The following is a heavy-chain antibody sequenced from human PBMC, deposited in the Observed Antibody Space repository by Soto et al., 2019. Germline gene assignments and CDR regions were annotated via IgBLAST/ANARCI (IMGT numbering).Heavy chain of an antibody. CDR2: IIPIFGTT. CDR1: GGTFSNYA. D-gene: IGHD5-12*01. Sequence: QVQLVQSGAEVKKPGSSVKVSCKASGGTFSNYAITWVRQAPGQGLECVGRIIPIFGTTNVAQKFQGRVTITADESTTTANMELSGLRSDDTAVYYCAKDGGADGYFGNWLDPWGQGTLVTVSS. CDR3: AKDGGADGYFGNWLDP. V-gene: IGHV1-69*15. J-gene: IGHJ5*02.